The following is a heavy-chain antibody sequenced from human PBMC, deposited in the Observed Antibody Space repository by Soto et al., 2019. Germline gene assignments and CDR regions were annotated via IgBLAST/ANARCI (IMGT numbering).Heavy chain of an antibody. CDR1: GFSFSSYG. CDR3: AKGIDLSNYATFDY. V-gene: IGHV3-23*01. Sequence: EVQLLESGGGLVQPGGSLRLSCAASGFSFSSYGMSWVRQAPGKGLEWVATINTAGGITYYADSVRGRFTISRDNSKNTLSLQMNSLRAEDTAMYYCAKGIDLSNYATFDYWGQGTLVTVAS. CDR2: INTAGGIT. J-gene: IGHJ4*02. D-gene: IGHD4-4*01.